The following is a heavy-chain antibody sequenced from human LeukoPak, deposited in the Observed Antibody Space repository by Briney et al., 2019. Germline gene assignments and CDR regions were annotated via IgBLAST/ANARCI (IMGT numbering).Heavy chain of an antibody. J-gene: IGHJ4*02. Sequence: SETLSLTCAVSGASLTNNDWWSWVRQTPEKGLEWIGEVFHSGNTNYNPSLRSRVTISVDTSKNQFSLKLSSVTAADTAVYYCAGGRGYSYGYLDYWGQGTLVTVSS. D-gene: IGHD5-18*01. CDR1: GASLTNNDW. V-gene: IGHV4-4*02. CDR3: AGGRGYSYGYLDY. CDR2: VFHSGNT.